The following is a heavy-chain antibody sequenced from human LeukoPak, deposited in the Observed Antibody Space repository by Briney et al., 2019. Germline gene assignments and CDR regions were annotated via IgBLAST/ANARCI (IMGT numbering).Heavy chain of an antibody. J-gene: IGHJ4*02. CDR1: GFTFTSYA. CDR3: ARARIAVAQLTDY. V-gene: IGHV3-74*01. CDR2: ISSDGSST. D-gene: IGHD6-19*01. Sequence: GSLRLSCAASGFTFTSYAMSWVRQAPGKGLEWVSRISSDGSSTDYADSVKGRFTISRDNAKNTLYLQMNSLRAEDTAVYYCARARIAVAQLTDYWGQGTLVTVSS.